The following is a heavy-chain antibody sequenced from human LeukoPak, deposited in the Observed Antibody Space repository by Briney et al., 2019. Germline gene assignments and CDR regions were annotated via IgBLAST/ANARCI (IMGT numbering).Heavy chain of an antibody. D-gene: IGHD1-26*01. CDR1: GFTFSNYG. V-gene: IGHV3-74*01. Sequence: PGGSLRLSCAASGFTFSNYGMFWVRQAPGKGLMWVSHINNDGSRTNYADSVKGRFTVARDNAKNTLYLQMDSLRADDTAVYYCARLSGSYNEGRWGQGTLVTVSS. J-gene: IGHJ4*02. CDR2: INNDGSRT. CDR3: ARLSGSYNEGR.